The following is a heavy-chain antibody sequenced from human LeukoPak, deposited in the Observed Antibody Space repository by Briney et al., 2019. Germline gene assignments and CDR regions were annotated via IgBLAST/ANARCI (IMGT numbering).Heavy chain of an antibody. D-gene: IGHD3-22*01. CDR1: GFIFRSYW. CDR2: IKQAGSES. J-gene: IGHJ4*02. V-gene: IGHV3-7*01. CDR3: ARSLLYDSSV. Sequence: GGSLRLSCAASGFIFRSYWMTWVRQAPGKGLEWVANIKQAGSESSYVDSVKGRFTISRDNAKNSLYLQINSLRAEDTAVYYCARSLLYDSSVWGQGTLVTVSS.